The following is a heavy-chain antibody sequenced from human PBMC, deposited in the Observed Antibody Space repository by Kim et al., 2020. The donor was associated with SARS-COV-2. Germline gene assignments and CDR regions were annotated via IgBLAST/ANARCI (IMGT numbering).Heavy chain of an antibody. CDR3: AKDGGGWLTTGWYYFDN. J-gene: IGHJ4*02. Sequence: GGSLRLSCAASGFTFNNYAMSWVRQAPGKGLEWVSSISGSGTKTYYTDSVRGRFTISRDNSKDMLYLQMNSLRAEDTTVYYCAKDGGGWLTTGWYYFDNWGQGTLVTVSS. D-gene: IGHD6-19*01. V-gene: IGHV3-23*01. CDR1: GFTFNNYA. CDR2: ISGSGTKT.